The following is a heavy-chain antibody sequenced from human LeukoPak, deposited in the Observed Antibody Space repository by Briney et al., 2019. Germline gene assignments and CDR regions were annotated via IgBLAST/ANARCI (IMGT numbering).Heavy chain of an antibody. CDR1: GYSISTGYY. V-gene: IGHV4-38-2*02. J-gene: IGHJ5*02. D-gene: IGHD6-19*01. CDR3: ARDGVALTGGWFDP. CDR2: IYHSGSA. Sequence: SETLSLTCTVSGYSISTGYYWGWIRQPPGKGLEWIGSIYHSGSAYYNPSLKSRVTISVDTSKNQFSLKLSSVTAADTAVYYCARDGVALTGGWFDPWGPGTLVTVSS.